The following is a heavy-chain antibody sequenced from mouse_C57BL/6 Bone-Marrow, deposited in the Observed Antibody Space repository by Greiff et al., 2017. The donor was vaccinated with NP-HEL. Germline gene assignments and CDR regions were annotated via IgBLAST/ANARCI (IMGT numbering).Heavy chain of an antibody. CDR3: AKDFCYWYFDV. J-gene: IGHJ1*03. V-gene: IGHV5-17*01. CDR2: ISSGSSTI. Sequence: EVQVVESGGGLVKPGGSLKLSCAASGFTFSDYGMHWVRRAPEKGLEWVAYISSGSSTIYYADTVKGRFIISRDNAKNTLFLQMTSLRSEDTAMYYCAKDFCYWYFDVWGTGTTVTVSS. CDR1: GFTFSDYG.